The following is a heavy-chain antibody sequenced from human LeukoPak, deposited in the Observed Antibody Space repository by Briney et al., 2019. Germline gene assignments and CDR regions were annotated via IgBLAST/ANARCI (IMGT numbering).Heavy chain of an antibody. CDR3: ARDPNSGYDMVWYLDL. D-gene: IGHD5-12*01. Sequence: GRSPRLSCAGSGFTLSTYAMHWVRQAPGKGLEWVAVISSDGTKKYYADSVKGRFTISRDNSKDMLYLQMNSLRVDDTAVYYCARDPNSGYDMVWYLDLWGRGTLVTVSS. J-gene: IGHJ2*01. CDR1: GFTLSTYA. V-gene: IGHV3-30-3*01. CDR2: ISSDGTKK.